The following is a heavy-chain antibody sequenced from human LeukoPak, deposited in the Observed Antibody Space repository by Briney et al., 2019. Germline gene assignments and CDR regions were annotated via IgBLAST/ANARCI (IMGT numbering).Heavy chain of an antibody. CDR3: ARDYDSSGYYDPH. V-gene: IGHV3-48*03. D-gene: IGHD3-22*01. CDR2: ISSSGSTI. CDR1: GFTFSSYE. Sequence: GGSLRLSCAASGFTFSSYEMNWVRQAPGKGLEWVSYISSSGSTIYYADPVKGRFTISRDNAKNSLYLQMNSLRAEDTAVYYCARDYDSSGYYDPHWGQGTLVTVSS. J-gene: IGHJ4*02.